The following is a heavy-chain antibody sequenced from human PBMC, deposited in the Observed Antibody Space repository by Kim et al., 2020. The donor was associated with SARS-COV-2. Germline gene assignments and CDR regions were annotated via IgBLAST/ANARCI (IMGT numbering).Heavy chain of an antibody. J-gene: IGHJ4*02. CDR2: IYYSGST. CDR1: GGSISSYY. D-gene: IGHD1-1*01. Sequence: SETLSLTCTVSGGSISSYYWSWIRQPPGKGLEWVGYIYYSGSTNYNPSPKSRVTISVDTSKNQFSLKLSSVTAADTAVYDCARGRPGTTLYWGQGTLVTVSS. V-gene: IGHV4-59*01. CDR3: ARGRPGTTLY.